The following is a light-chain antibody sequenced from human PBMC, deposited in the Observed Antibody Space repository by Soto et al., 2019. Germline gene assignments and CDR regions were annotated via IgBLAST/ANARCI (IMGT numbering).Light chain of an antibody. V-gene: IGKV3-20*01. Sequence: EIVLTHSPATLSLSPGDTATLSCRASQSVSSYLAWYQQKPGQAPRLPIYGASSRATGIPDRFTGSGSGTDFTLTISRLEPEDFAVYYCQQYGNSPQTFGQGTKVYIK. J-gene: IGKJ1*01. CDR3: QQYGNSPQT. CDR2: GAS. CDR1: QSVSSY.